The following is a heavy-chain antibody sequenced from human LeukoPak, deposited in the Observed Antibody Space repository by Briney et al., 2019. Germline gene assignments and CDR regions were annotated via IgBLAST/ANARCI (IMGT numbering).Heavy chain of an antibody. Sequence: SQTLSLTCAISGDSVSSNSAAWNWIRQSPSRGLEWLGRTYYRSKWYNDYALSVKSRITINPDTSKNQFSLQLNSVTPEDTAVYYCARGEIGYCSSTSCYFDYWGQGTLVTVSS. J-gene: IGHJ4*02. V-gene: IGHV6-1*01. CDR1: GDSVSSNSAA. CDR3: ARGEIGYCSSTSCYFDY. D-gene: IGHD2-2*01. CDR2: TYYRSKWYN.